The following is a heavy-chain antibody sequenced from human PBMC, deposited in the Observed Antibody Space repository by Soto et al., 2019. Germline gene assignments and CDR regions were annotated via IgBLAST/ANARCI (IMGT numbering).Heavy chain of an antibody. D-gene: IGHD6-13*01. CDR1: GGTFSSYA. J-gene: IGHJ4*02. CDR3: ARGQIAAAGTHFDY. CDR2: IIPIFGTA. Sequence: ASVKVSCKASGGTFSSYAISWVRQAPGQGLEWMGGIIPIFGTANYAQRFQGRVTITADESTSTAYMELSSLRSEDTAVYYCARGQIAAAGTHFDYWGQGTLVTVS. V-gene: IGHV1-69*13.